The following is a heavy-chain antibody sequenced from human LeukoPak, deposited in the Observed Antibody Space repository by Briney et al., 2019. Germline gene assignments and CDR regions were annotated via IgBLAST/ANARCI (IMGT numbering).Heavy chain of an antibody. Sequence: PSETLSLTCTVSGGSISSYYWSWIRQPPGKGLEWIGYIYYSGSTNYNPSLKSRVTISVDTSKNQFSLKLSSVTAADTAVYYCARGPYSGSYYYYGMDVWGQGTTVTVSS. J-gene: IGHJ6*02. V-gene: IGHV4-59*01. CDR1: GGSISSYY. D-gene: IGHD1-26*01. CDR2: IYYSGST. CDR3: ARGPYSGSYYYYGMDV.